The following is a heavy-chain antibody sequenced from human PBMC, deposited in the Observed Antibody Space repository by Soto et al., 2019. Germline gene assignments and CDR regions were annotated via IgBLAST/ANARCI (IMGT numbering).Heavy chain of an antibody. CDR1: GGSISSDGYS. J-gene: IGHJ4*02. CDR3: ARDYYDSSGYYGFDY. V-gene: IGHV4-30-2*01. D-gene: IGHD3-22*01. Sequence: QLQLQESGSGLVKPSQTLSLTCAVSGGSISSDGYSWSWIRQPPGKGLEWIGYIYHSGSTYYNPSLKSRVTISVDRSKNQFSLKLSSVTAADTAVYYCARDYYDSSGYYGFDYWGQGTLVTVSS. CDR2: IYHSGST.